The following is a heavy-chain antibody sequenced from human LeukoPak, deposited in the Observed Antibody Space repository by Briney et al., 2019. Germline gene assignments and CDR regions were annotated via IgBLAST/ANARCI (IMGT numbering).Heavy chain of an antibody. CDR1: GFTFSSYA. Sequence: GGSLRLSCAASGFTFSSYAMSWARQAPGKGLEWVSAISGSGGSTYYADSVKGRFTISRDNSKNTLYLQMNSLRAEDTAVYYCAKDEFCSSTSCYVDYWGQGTLVTVSS. D-gene: IGHD2-2*01. CDR2: ISGSGGST. J-gene: IGHJ4*02. V-gene: IGHV3-23*01. CDR3: AKDEFCSSTSCYVDY.